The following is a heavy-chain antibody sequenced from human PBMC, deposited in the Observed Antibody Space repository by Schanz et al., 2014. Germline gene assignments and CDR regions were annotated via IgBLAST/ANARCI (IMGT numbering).Heavy chain of an antibody. J-gene: IGHJ6*02. CDR1: GFTFSDSW. Sequence: EVQLVESGGGLVQPGGSLRLSCAASGFTFSDSWMHWVRQAPGKGLVWVSYISATSAKIDYADSVQGRFTISRDNAKNSLYLQMNSLRAEDTAVYYCARSYSSGWYPYYYGMDVWGQGTTVTVSS. CDR3: ARSYSSGWYPYYYGMDV. D-gene: IGHD6-19*01. V-gene: IGHV3-48*01. CDR2: ISATSAKI.